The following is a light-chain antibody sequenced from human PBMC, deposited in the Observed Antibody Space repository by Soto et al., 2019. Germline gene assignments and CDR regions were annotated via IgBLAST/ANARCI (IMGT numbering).Light chain of an antibody. V-gene: IGKV3-11*01. Sequence: EIVLTQSPATLSLSPGERATLSCRASQSVSSSLAWYQQKPGQAPRLLIYDASNRATGIPGRFSGSGSGTDFTLTISSLEPEDFAVYYCQQRSSWPPYTFGQGTKLEIK. CDR1: QSVSSS. CDR3: QQRSSWPPYT. J-gene: IGKJ2*01. CDR2: DAS.